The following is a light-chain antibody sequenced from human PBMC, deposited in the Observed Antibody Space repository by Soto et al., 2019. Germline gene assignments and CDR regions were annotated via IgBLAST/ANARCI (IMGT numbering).Light chain of an antibody. V-gene: IGLV2-18*01. CDR3: SLYTSSSTLYV. Sequence: QSALTQPPSVSGSPGQSVAISCTGTSSDVGSYNRVSWYQQPPGTAPKLMIYEVSNRPSGVPDRFSGSKSGNTASLTISGLQAEDEADYYCSLYTSSSTLYVVGTMTKVTDL. CDR2: EVS. J-gene: IGLJ1*01. CDR1: SSDVGSYNR.